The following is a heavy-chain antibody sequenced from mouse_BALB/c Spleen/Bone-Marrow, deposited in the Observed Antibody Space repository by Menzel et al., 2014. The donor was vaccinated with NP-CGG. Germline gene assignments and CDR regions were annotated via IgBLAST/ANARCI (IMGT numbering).Heavy chain of an antibody. J-gene: IGHJ3*01. D-gene: IGHD3-3*01. V-gene: IGHV14-3*02. CDR1: GFNIKDTY. CDR2: IDPADGNT. Sequence: VQLQQSGAELVKPGASVKLSCTASGFNIKDTYMHWVKQRPEQGLEWIGRIDPADGNTKYDPKFQGKATITADTSSNTAHLQLSSLTSEDTAVYYCAGDGAYWGQGTLVTVSA. CDR3: AGDGAY.